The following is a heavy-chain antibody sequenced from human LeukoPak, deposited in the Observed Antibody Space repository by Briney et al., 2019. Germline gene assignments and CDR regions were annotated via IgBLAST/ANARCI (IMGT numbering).Heavy chain of an antibody. CDR2: IYYSGST. Sequence: SETLSLTCAVYGGSFSGYYWSWIRQPPGKGLEWIGYIYYSGSTNYNPSLKSRVTISVDTSKNQFSLKLSSVTAAGTAVYYCASEGGRNWGQGTLVTVSS. CDR1: GGSFSGYY. CDR3: ASEGGRN. D-gene: IGHD3-16*01. V-gene: IGHV4-59*01. J-gene: IGHJ4*02.